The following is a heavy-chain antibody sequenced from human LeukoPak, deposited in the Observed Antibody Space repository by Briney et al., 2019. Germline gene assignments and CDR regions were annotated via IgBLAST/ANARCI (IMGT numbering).Heavy chain of an antibody. CDR1: GGSFSGYY. D-gene: IGHD3-22*01. V-gene: IGHV4-34*01. Sequence: SETLSLTCAVYGGSFSGYYWSWIRQPPGKGLEWIGEINHSGSTNYNPSLKSRVTISVDTSKNQFSLKLSSVTAADTAVYYCAGGTMIVGSWFDPWGQGTLVTVSS. CDR2: INHSGST. CDR3: AGGTMIVGSWFDP. J-gene: IGHJ5*02.